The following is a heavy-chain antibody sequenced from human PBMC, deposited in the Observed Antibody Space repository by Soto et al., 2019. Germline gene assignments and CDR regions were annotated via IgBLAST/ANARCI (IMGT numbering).Heavy chain of an antibody. Sequence: GGSMRLSCAASGFTFSNAWMNWVRQAPGKGLEWVGRIKSKTDGGTTDYAAPVKGRFTISRDDSKNTLYLQMNSLKTEDTAVYYCTTDAYYYGSGSYYTLLDYYYYGMDVWGQGTTVTVSS. J-gene: IGHJ6*02. CDR1: GFTFSNAW. CDR3: TTDAYYYGSGSYYTLLDYYYYGMDV. V-gene: IGHV3-15*07. CDR2: IKSKTDGGTT. D-gene: IGHD3-10*01.